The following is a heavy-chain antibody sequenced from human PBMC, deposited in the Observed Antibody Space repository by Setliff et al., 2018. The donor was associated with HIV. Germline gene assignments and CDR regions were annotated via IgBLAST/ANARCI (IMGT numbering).Heavy chain of an antibody. CDR3: ARQREVYGTVYYYYMDV. D-gene: IGHD4-17*01. V-gene: IGHV4-34*12. J-gene: IGHJ6*03. CDR2: IVHDGST. CDR1: GGSFSGYF. Sequence: NPSETLSLTCAVYGGSFSGYFWSWIRQPPGKGLEWIGEIVHDGSTNYNPSLKSRVTISVDPSKKQFSLKLSSVTAADTTVYYCARQREVYGTVYYYYMDVWGKGTTVTVSS.